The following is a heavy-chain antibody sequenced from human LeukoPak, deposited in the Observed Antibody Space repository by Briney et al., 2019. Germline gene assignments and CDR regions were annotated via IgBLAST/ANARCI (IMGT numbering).Heavy chain of an antibody. V-gene: IGHV3-30*04. CDR2: ISYDGSNK. Sequence: GGSLRLSCAASGFTFSRYAMHWVRQAPGKGLEWVAVISYDGSNKYYTDSVKGRFTLSRDNSKNTLYLQMNSLRAEDTAVYYCARVLSSDPPSYYYYGMDVWGQGTTVTVSS. CDR1: GFTFSRYA. D-gene: IGHD6-25*01. J-gene: IGHJ6*02. CDR3: ARVLSSDPPSYYYYGMDV.